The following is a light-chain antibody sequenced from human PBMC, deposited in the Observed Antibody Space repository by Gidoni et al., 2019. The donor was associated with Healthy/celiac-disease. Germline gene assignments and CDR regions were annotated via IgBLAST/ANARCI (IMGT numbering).Light chain of an antibody. Sequence: DIQMTQSPSSLSASVGDRVTITCRASQSISSYLNWYQQKPGKAPKLLIYAASSLQSGVPSRVSGSGSGTDFTLTISSLQPEDFATYYWQQSYSTPDTFGQGTKLEIK. V-gene: IGKV1-39*01. CDR3: QQSYSTPDT. CDR2: AAS. J-gene: IGKJ2*01. CDR1: QSISSY.